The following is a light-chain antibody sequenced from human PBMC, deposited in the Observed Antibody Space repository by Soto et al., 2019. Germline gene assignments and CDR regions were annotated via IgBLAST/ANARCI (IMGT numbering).Light chain of an antibody. CDR1: QSLLHSNGYNC. CDR2: LGS. V-gene: IGKV2-28*01. CDR3: MQALQAPYT. J-gene: IGKJ2*01. Sequence: DIVMTQSPLSLPVTPGEPASISCRSSQSLLHSNGYNCLDWYLQKPGQSPQLLIYLGSNRASGVPGRFSGSGSGTDVTLKISRVEAEDAGVYYCMQALQAPYTFAQGTKLEIK.